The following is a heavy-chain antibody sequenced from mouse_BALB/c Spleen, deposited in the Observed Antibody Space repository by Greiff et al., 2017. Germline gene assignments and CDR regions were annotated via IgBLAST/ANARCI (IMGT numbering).Heavy chain of an antibody. Sequence: EVQVVESGGDLVKPGGSLKLSCAASGFTFSSYGMSWVRQTPDKRLEWVATISSGGSYTYYPDSVKGRFTISRDNAKNTLYLQMSSLKSEDTAMYYCARHEIYYGSSYNFDYWGQGTTLTVSS. D-gene: IGHD1-1*01. CDR1: GFTFSSYG. J-gene: IGHJ2*01. V-gene: IGHV5-6*01. CDR2: ISSGGSYT. CDR3: ARHEIYYGSSYNFDY.